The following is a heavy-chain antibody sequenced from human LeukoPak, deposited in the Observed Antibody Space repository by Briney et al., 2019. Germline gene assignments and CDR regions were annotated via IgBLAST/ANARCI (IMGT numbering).Heavy chain of an antibody. CDR3: ARDRVGGYYDDAFDI. CDR2: IYSSWSS. Sequence: PSETLSLTCTVSGGSISIYHWSWIRQPAGKGLEWIGRIYSSWSSNYSPSLKSRVTISVDKSKNHFSLKLSSVTAADTAMYYCARDRVGGYYDDAFDIWGQGTMVTVSS. J-gene: IGHJ3*02. V-gene: IGHV4-4*07. D-gene: IGHD3-22*01. CDR1: GGSISIYH.